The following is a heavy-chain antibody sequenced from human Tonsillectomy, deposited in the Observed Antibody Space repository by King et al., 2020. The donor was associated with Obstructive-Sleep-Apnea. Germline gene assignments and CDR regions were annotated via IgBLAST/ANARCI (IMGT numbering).Heavy chain of an antibody. CDR2: INHSGST. D-gene: IGHD4-17*01. CDR3: ARDDYGYGMDV. Sequence: VQLQQWGAGLLKPSETLSLTCAVYGGSFSGYYWSWIRQPPGKGLEWIGEINHSGSTNYNPSLKSRVTISVDTSKNQFSLKLSSVTAAGTAVYYCARDDYGYGMDVWGQGTTVTVSS. J-gene: IGHJ6*02. CDR1: GGSFSGYY. V-gene: IGHV4-34*01.